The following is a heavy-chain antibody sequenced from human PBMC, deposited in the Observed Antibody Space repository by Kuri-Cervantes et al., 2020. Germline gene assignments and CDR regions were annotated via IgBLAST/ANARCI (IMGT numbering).Heavy chain of an antibody. V-gene: IGHV4-34*01. D-gene: IGHD2-15*01. CDR3: AKENDVVVVAAFIDY. J-gene: IGHJ4*02. Sequence: GSLRLSCAVYGGSFSGYYWSWIRQPPGKGLEWIGEINHSGSTNYNPSLKSRVTISVDTSKNQFSLKLSSVTAADTAVYYCAKENDVVVVAAFIDYWGQGTLVTVSS. CDR2: INHSGST. CDR1: GGSFSGYY.